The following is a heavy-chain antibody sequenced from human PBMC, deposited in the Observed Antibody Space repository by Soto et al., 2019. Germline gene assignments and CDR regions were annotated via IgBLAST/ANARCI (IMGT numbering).Heavy chain of an antibody. CDR1: GYTFTSYD. J-gene: IGHJ4*02. Sequence: QVQLVQSGAEVKKPGASVKVSCKASGYTFTSYDINWVRQATGQGLEWMGWMNPNSGNTGYAQKFQGRVTTTWNTTISTDYMGLSSVRSEDTGVYYGARAGGRAVAGLYFDYWGQGTLVTVSS. CDR3: ARAGGRAVAGLYFDY. CDR2: MNPNSGNT. D-gene: IGHD6-19*01. V-gene: IGHV1-8*01.